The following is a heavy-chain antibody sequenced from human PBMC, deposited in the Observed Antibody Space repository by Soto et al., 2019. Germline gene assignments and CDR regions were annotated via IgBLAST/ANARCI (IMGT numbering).Heavy chain of an antibody. J-gene: IGHJ4*01. CDR3: AYAHLMVVAASTFDY. Sequence: SETLSLTCTVSGYSISSGWYWGWIRQHPRQGLECMASIYHGHTTFSNPSLNRRVTVSVDKSNTQFPLKLRSVTAADTAVYYCAYAHLMVVAASTFDYWGHGTLVTVSS. CDR1: GYSISSGWY. D-gene: IGHD2-15*01. CDR2: IYHGHTT. V-gene: IGHV4-38-2*02.